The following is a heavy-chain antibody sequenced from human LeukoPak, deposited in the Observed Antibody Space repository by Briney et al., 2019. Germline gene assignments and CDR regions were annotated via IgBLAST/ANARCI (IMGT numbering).Heavy chain of an antibody. CDR2: TYDSGST. J-gene: IGHJ4*02. CDR3: ARGLSGSYYAY. D-gene: IGHD1-26*01. CDR1: GGSISSSNW. V-gene: IGHV4-4*02. Sequence: SETLSLTCAVSGGSISSSNWWSWVRQSPGKGLEWIGETYDSGSTNYNPSLKSRVTISVDKSKNQFSLKLSSVTAADTAVYYCARGLSGSYYAYWGQGTLVTVSS.